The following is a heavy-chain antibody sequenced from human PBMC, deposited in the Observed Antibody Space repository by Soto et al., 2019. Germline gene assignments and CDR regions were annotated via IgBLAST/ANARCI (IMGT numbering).Heavy chain of an antibody. CDR3: ATTKYFYDRSGYYHI. CDR1: GGSISSTTSY. Sequence: SETLSLTCTVPGGSISSTTSYWAWIRQPPGKGLEWIANVYHTGTPYYNPALKSRVTISLDTSKSQVSLRLTSVTAADTALYYCATTKYFYDRSGYYHIWGQGTPVTVSS. V-gene: IGHV4-39*01. J-gene: IGHJ4*02. D-gene: IGHD3-22*01. CDR2: VYHTGTP.